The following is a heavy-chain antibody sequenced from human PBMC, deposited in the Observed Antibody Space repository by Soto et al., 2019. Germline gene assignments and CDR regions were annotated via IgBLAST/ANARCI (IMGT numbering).Heavy chain of an antibody. Sequence: QMQLVESGGGVVQPGRSLRLSCAASGFTFRSYGIHWVRQAPGKGLEWVALIWFDGSKKYYVESVKGRFAVSRDNSKNTLYLQINRLRVEDTAVYYCAHDRLVPYGYGMDVWGQGTTVTVSS. J-gene: IGHJ6*02. CDR1: GFTFRSYG. CDR3: AHDRLVPYGYGMDV. V-gene: IGHV3-33*06. D-gene: IGHD2-2*01. CDR2: IWFDGSKK.